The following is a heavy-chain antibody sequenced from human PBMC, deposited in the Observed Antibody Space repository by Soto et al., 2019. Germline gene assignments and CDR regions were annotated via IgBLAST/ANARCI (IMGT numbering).Heavy chain of an antibody. Sequence: GGSLRLSCAASGFTFSSYGMHWVRQAPGKGLEWVAVIWYDGSNKYYADSVKGRFTISRDNSKNTLYLQMNSLRAEDTAVYYCAVETTVKPLAYWGQGTLVTVSS. V-gene: IGHV3-33*01. CDR2: IWYDGSNK. J-gene: IGHJ4*02. CDR1: GFTFSSYG. D-gene: IGHD4-17*01. CDR3: AVETTVKPLAY.